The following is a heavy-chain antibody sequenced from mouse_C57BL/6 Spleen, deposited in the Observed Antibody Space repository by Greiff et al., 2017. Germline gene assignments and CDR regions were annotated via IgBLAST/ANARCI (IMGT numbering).Heavy chain of an antibody. CDR2: IYPRSGNT. D-gene: IGHD2-3*01. V-gene: IGHV1-81*01. CDR1: GYTFTSYG. CDR3: ARLDDDGYYFDY. Sequence: LQESGAELARPGASVKLSCKASGYTFTSYGISWVKQRTGQGLEWIGEIYPRSGNTYYNEKFKGKATLTADKSSSTAYMELRSLTSEDSAVYFGARLDDDGYYFDYWGQGTTLTVSS. J-gene: IGHJ2*01.